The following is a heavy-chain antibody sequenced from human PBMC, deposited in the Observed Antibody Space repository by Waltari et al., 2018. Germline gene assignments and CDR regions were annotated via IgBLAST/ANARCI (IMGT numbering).Heavy chain of an antibody. CDR3: ARDECTGGDCYSHFHY. V-gene: IGHV3-23*01. J-gene: IGHJ4*02. D-gene: IGHD2-21*02. Sequence: EVHLLESGGGLIRPGGSLRLSCAASGFTFSNYAMSWVRQAPGKGLEWVSGIINNGDSSCSADSVKGRFNISRDNSKNTLYLRMENRRGEDTSVYYCARDECTGGDCYSHFHYWGQGTLVTVSS. CDR1: GFTFSNYA. CDR2: IINNGDSS.